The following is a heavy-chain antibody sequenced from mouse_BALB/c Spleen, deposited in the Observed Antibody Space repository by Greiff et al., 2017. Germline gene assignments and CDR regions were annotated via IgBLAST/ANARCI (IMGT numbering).Heavy chain of an antibody. V-gene: IGHV14-3*02. J-gene: IGHJ1*01. CDR1: GFNIKDTY. Sequence: VQLKESGAELVKPGASVKLSCTASGFNIKDTYMHWVKQRPEQGLEWIGRIDPANGNTKYDPKFQGKATITADTSSNTAYLQLSSLTSEDTAVYYCAPIHYYGYGYFDVWGAGTTVTVSS. D-gene: IGHD1-2*01. CDR3: APIHYYGYGYFDV. CDR2: IDPANGNT.